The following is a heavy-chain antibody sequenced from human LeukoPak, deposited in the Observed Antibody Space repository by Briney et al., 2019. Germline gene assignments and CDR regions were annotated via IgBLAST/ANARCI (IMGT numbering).Heavy chain of an antibody. J-gene: IGHJ5*02. Sequence: TGGSLRLSCAASGFTFSTYSMNWVRQAPGKGLEWVAVISYDGSNKYYADSVKGRFTISRDNSKNTVCLQMNSLRAEDTAVYYCARDPDILTGYQNNWFDPWGQGTLVTVSS. CDR3: ARDPDILTGYQNNWFDP. CDR1: GFTFSTYS. D-gene: IGHD3-9*01. CDR2: ISYDGSNK. V-gene: IGHV3-30*03.